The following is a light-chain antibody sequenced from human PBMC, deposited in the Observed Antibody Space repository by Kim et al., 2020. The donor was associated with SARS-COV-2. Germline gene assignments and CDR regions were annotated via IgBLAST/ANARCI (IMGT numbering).Light chain of an antibody. CDR1: QNIVNK. V-gene: IGKV3-15*01. Sequence: LSLSPGERLPLSCRASQNIVNKLAWYQQTPGQAPRLLIYDASSRATGIPARLSGSGSGTQFTLTISSLQSEDFAVYYCQQYSFWYTFRQGTKLEI. J-gene: IGKJ2*01. CDR3: QQYSFWYT. CDR2: DAS.